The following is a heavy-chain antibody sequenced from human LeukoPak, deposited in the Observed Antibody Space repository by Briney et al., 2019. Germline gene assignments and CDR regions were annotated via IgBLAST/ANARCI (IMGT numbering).Heavy chain of an antibody. J-gene: IGHJ4*02. CDR2: ITDSGGRT. D-gene: IGHD6-19*01. CDR3: AKITHSSGWYPTIDY. Sequence: PGGSLRLSCAASGITFSSYAMSWVRQAPGKGLEWVSAITDSGGRTYYADSVKGRFTISRDNSKNTLYLQMNSLRAEDTAVYYCAKITHSSGWYPTIDYWGQGTLVTVSS. V-gene: IGHV3-23*01. CDR1: GITFSSYA.